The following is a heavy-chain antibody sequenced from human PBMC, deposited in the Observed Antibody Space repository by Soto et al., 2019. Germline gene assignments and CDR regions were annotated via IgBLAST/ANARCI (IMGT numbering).Heavy chain of an antibody. CDR2: IKQDGSEK. CDR1: GFTFSSYW. CDR3: ARDMVVVAAEYYYYYGMDV. Sequence: GGSLRLSCAASGFTFSSYWMSRVRQAPGKGLEWVANIKQDGSEKYYVDSVKGRFTISRDNAKNSLYLQMNSLRAEDTAVYYCARDMVVVAAEYYYYYGMDVWGQGTTVAVSS. V-gene: IGHV3-7*03. D-gene: IGHD2-15*01. J-gene: IGHJ6*02.